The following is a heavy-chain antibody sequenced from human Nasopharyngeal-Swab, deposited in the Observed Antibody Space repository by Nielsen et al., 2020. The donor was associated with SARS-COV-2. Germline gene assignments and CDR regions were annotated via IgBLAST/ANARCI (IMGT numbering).Heavy chain of an antibody. Sequence: WIRQPPGKGLEWVAVISYDGSNKYHADSVKGRFTISRDNSKNTLYLQMNSLRAEDTAVYYCARTDSSGYYPVTYYYYGMDVWGQGTTVTVSS. CDR2: ISYDGSNK. D-gene: IGHD3-22*01. J-gene: IGHJ6*02. V-gene: IGHV3-30-3*01. CDR3: ARTDSSGYYPVTYYYYGMDV.